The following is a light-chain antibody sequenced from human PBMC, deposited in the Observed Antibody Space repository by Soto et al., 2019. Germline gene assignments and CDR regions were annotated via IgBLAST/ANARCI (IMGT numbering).Light chain of an antibody. CDR3: QQSYSSPPT. J-gene: IGKJ1*01. CDR1: QSLLYNNTYNY. Sequence: EIVMTQSPLTLPVTPGEPSSISCRSSQSLLYNNTYNYLDWYVQKPGQSPQLLIYFGSNRAPGVPDRFSGSGSGTDFTLTISSLQPEDFATYYCQQSYSSPPTFGQGTKVDNK. V-gene: IGKV2-28*01. CDR2: FGS.